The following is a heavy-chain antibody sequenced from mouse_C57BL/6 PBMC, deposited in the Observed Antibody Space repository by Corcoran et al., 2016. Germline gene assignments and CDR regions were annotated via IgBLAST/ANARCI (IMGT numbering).Heavy chain of an antibody. CDR1: GYTFTDYY. Sequence: QVQLKQSVAVLVRPGASVKLSCKAAGYTFTDYYINWVKQRPGQGLEWIARIYPGSGNTYYNEKFKGKATLTAEKSSSTAYMQLSSLTSEDSAVYFCAREEGYYETDYWGQGTTLTVSS. V-gene: IGHV1-76*01. CDR3: AREEGYYETDY. D-gene: IGHD2-3*01. CDR2: IYPGSGNT. J-gene: IGHJ2*01.